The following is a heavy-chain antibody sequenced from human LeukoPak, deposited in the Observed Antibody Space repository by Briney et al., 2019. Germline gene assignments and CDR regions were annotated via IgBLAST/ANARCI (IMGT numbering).Heavy chain of an antibody. CDR2: ISGSGDNT. CDR3: ANAPQLGWLRVDY. V-gene: IGHV3-23*01. D-gene: IGHD5-12*01. J-gene: IGHJ4*02. CDR1: GFTFSSYA. Sequence: GGSLILSCAASGFTFSSYAMNWVRQAPGKGLEWVSTISGSGDNTYYADSVKGRFTISRDNSKNTLYLQMNSLRAGDTAIYYCANAPQLGWLRVDYWGQGTLVTVSS.